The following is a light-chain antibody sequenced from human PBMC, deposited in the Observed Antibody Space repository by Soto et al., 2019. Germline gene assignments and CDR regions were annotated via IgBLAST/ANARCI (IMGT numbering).Light chain of an antibody. Sequence: QSVLTQSASVSGSPGQSITISCTGTSSDVGGYNYVSWYQQHPGKAPKLIIYEVTNRPSGVSNRFSGSKSGNTASLTISGLQAEDEADYYCSSYTSSSIWVFGGGTKLTVL. J-gene: IGLJ3*02. CDR3: SSYTSSSIWV. CDR2: EVT. CDR1: SSDVGGYNY. V-gene: IGLV2-14*01.